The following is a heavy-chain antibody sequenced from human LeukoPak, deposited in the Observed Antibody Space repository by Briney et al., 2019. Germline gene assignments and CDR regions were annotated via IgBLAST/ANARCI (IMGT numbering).Heavy chain of an antibody. V-gene: IGHV3-30*18. J-gene: IGHJ4*02. CDR3: GKDFYNLQLSDY. D-gene: IGHD1-1*01. CDR2: ISYDGSNK. Sequence: GGSLRLSCAASGFTFSSYGMHWVRQAPGKGLEWVAVISYDGSNKYYADSVKGRFTISRDNSKNTLYLQMNSLRAEDTAVYYCGKDFYNLQLSDYWGQGTLVTVSS. CDR1: GFTFSSYG.